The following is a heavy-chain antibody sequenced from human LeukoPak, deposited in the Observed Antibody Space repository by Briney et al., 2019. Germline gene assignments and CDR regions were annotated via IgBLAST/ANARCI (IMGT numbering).Heavy chain of an antibody. D-gene: IGHD3-3*01. CDR3: ARALGEFWSGYNYYYYYGMDV. CDR2: ISAYNGNT. J-gene: IGHJ6*02. CDR1: GYTFTSYG. Sequence: ASVKVSCKASGYTFTSYGISWVRQAPGQGLEWMGWISAYNGNTNYAQKFQGRVTITADESTSTAYMELSSLRSEDTAVYYCARALGEFWSGYNYYYYYGMDVWGQGTTVTVSS. V-gene: IGHV1-18*01.